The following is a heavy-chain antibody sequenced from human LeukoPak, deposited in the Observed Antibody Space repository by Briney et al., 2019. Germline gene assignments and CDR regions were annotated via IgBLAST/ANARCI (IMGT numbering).Heavy chain of an antibody. CDR2: IYYSGST. V-gene: IGHV4-39*07. CDR3: ARIDYSSSPLHYYYYYYYMDV. CDR1: GGSISRSTNY. D-gene: IGHD6-6*01. Sequence: SETLSLTCTVSGGSISRSTNYWGWIRQPPGKGLEWIGSIYYSGSTYYNPSLKSRVTISVDTSKNQFSLKLSSVTAADTAVYYCARIDYSSSPLHYYYYYYYMDVWGKGTTVTVSS. J-gene: IGHJ6*03.